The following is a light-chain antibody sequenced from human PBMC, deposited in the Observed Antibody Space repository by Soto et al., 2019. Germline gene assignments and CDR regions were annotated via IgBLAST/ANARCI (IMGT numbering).Light chain of an antibody. CDR2: EVT. CDR1: STDVSGYNY. CDR3: QSRTARNALV. Sequence: QSVLTQPASVSGSPGPSITLTCTVTSTDVSGYNYGSWYQQHPAKDTKLSIYEVTHRPSGVSSRFCGSRSGNTAPLTLSGLEAEDYSGYYCQSRTARNALVFGGGTKLTVL. J-gene: IGLJ3*02. V-gene: IGLV2-14*01.